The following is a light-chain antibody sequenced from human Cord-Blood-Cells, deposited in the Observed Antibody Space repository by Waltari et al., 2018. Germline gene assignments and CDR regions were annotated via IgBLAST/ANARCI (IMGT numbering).Light chain of an antibody. CDR3: QVWDSSSDHVV. V-gene: IGLV3-21*04. Sequence: SYVLTQPPSVSVAPGKTARITCGGNNIERKSVHWYQQKPGQAPALVIYYDSDRPSGIPERFSGSNSGNTATLTISRVEAGDEADYYCQVWDSSSDHVVFGGGTKLTVL. CDR2: YDS. J-gene: IGLJ2*01. CDR1: NIERKS.